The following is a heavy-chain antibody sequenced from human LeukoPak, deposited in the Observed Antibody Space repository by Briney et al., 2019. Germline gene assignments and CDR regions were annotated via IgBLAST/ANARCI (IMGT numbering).Heavy chain of an antibody. D-gene: IGHD2-2*01. V-gene: IGHV4-39*01. CDR1: GGSFSSSSYY. CDR2: LYYSGSS. Sequence: SETLSLTCTVSGGSFSSSSYYWGWIRQPPGMGLEWIGSLYYSGSSYYNPSLKSRVTISVDTSKNQFSLKLSSVTAADTAVYYCALGNIVVVPAGGYYFDYWGQGTLVTVSS. CDR3: ALGNIVVVPAGGYYFDY. J-gene: IGHJ4*02.